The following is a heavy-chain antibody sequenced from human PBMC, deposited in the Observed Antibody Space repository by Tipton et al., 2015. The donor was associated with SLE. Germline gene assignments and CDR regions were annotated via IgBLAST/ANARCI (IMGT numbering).Heavy chain of an antibody. Sequence: TLSLTCTVSGGSISSSSYYWGWIRQPPGKGLEWIGSIYYRGSTYYNPSLKSRVTISVDTSKNQFSLKLSSVTAADTAVYYCARFVWLAFDYWGQGTLVTVSS. D-gene: IGHD6-19*01. CDR1: GGSISSSSYY. J-gene: IGHJ4*02. V-gene: IGHV4-39*01. CDR2: IYYRGST. CDR3: ARFVWLAFDY.